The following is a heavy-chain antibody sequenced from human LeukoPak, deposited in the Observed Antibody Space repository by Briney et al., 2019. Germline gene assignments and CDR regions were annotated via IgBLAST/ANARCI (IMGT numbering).Heavy chain of an antibody. V-gene: IGHV4-39*01. CDR2: IYHGGTT. CDR1: GGSISRSTYY. CDR3: ARHDSSGPYNAFDV. Sequence: SETLPLTCTVSGGSISRSTYYWGWIRQPPGKGLEWIGSIYHGGTTYYNLSLKSRVTISVDTSKNQFSLKVSSVTAADTAVYYCARHDSSGPYNAFDVWGQGTMVTVSS. J-gene: IGHJ3*01. D-gene: IGHD3-22*01.